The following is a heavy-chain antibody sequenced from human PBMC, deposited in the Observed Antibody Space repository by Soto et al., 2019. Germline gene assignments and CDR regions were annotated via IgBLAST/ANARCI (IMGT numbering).Heavy chain of an antibody. CDR1: GYTFTSYG. CDR2: IXAXXXDX. Sequence: GASVKVSCKASGYTFTSYGIHLVRQAPGQRLEWMGXIXAXXXDXKXSXKXXXXVTITRDTSASTAYMELSSLRSEDTAVYYCVRRHVSATGIDWFDPWGQGTLVTVSS. V-gene: IGHV1-3*01. CDR3: VRRHVSATGIDWFDP. D-gene: IGHD6-13*01. J-gene: IGHJ5*02.